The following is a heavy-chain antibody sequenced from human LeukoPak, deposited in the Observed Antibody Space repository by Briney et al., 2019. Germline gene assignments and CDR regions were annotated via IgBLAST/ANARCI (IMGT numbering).Heavy chain of an antibody. J-gene: IGHJ4*02. V-gene: IGHV1-69*04. Sequence: ASVKVSCKASGGTFSSYAISWVRQAPGQGLEWMGRIIPILGIANYAQKFQGRVTITADKSTSTAYMELSSLRSEDTAVYYCARDLHDDYGDLRNFDYWGQGTLVTVSS. D-gene: IGHD4-17*01. CDR3: ARDLHDDYGDLRNFDY. CDR1: GGTFSSYA. CDR2: IIPILGIA.